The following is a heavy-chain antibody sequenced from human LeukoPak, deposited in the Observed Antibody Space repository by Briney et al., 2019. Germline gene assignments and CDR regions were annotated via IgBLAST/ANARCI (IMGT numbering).Heavy chain of an antibody. CDR3: ARGFRSGYSSGWYYFDY. Sequence: ASVKVSCKASGYTFTGYYMHWVRQAPGQGLEWMGWINPNSGGTNYAQKFQGRVTIMRNTSINTAYMELSSLRSEDTAVYYCARGFRSGYSSGWYYFDYWGQGTLVTVSS. J-gene: IGHJ4*02. D-gene: IGHD6-19*01. V-gene: IGHV1-2*02. CDR1: GYTFTGYY. CDR2: INPNSGGT.